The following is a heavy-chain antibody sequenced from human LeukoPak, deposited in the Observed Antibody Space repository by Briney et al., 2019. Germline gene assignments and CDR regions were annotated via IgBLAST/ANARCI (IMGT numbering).Heavy chain of an antibody. CDR3: ARFCSSSSCLDFDY. Sequence: ASVKVSCKASGYTFTSYDISWVRQGPGQGLEWMGWISAYNGNTNYAQKLQGRVTMTTDTSTSTAYMELRSLRYDDTAVYYCARFCSSSSCLDFDYWGQGTLDTVSS. CDR2: ISAYNGNT. D-gene: IGHD2-2*01. V-gene: IGHV1-18*01. CDR1: GYTFTSYD. J-gene: IGHJ4*02.